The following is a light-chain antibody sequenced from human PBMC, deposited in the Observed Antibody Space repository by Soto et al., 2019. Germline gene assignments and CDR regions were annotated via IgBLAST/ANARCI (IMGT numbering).Light chain of an antibody. J-gene: IGKJ5*01. CDR1: QSVTTW. Sequence: DIQMTQSPSTLSSSVGYRVTITFRASQSVTTWLAWYQQKPGKAPKLLIYKASNLESGLPSRFTGSGSGTEFTLTISSLQSDDFATYYCQQYSTYPITFGQGTRLEIK. CDR3: QQYSTYPIT. V-gene: IGKV1-5*03. CDR2: KAS.